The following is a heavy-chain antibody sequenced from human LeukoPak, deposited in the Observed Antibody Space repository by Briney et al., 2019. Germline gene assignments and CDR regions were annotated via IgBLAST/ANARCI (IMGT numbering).Heavy chain of an antibody. CDR1: GYSFTSYW. J-gene: IGHJ4*02. D-gene: IGHD6-13*01. CDR2: IDPSDSYT. Sequence: GESLKISCQGSGYSFTSYWIGWVRHMPGKGLEWMGRIDPSDSYTNYSPSFQGHVTISVDKSISTAYLQWSSLKASDIAIYYCARLGYSSSWYLDYWGQGTLVTVSS. CDR3: ARLGYSSSWYLDY. V-gene: IGHV5-10-1*01.